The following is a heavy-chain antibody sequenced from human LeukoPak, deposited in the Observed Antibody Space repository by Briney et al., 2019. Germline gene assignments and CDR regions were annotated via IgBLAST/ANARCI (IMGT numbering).Heavy chain of an antibody. CDR2: IIPILGIA. D-gene: IGHD3-10*01. V-gene: IGHV1-69*04. J-gene: IGHJ4*02. CDR3: ATQSSGITLWY. CDR1: GGTFSSYA. Sequence: ASVKVSCKASGGTFSSYAISWVRQAPGQGLEWMGRIIPILGIANYAQKFQGRVTITADKSTSTAYMELSSLRSEETAVYYCATQSSGITLWYWGQGTLVTVSS.